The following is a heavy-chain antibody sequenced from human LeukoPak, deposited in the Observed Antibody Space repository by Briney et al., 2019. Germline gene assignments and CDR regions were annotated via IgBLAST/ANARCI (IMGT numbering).Heavy chain of an antibody. Sequence: PGGSLRLSCVVSGFTFSSSWMYWVRQPPGKGLVWVSRIDSDGIRTAYADSVKGRFTISRDSAKNTLYLQMNSLRSEDTGVYYCAGGGAYYNVPRPPEFWGQGTKVTVSS. CDR1: GFTFSSSW. V-gene: IGHV3-74*01. CDR2: IDSDGIRT. J-gene: IGHJ6*02. CDR3: AGGGAYYNVPRPPEF. D-gene: IGHD1-26*01.